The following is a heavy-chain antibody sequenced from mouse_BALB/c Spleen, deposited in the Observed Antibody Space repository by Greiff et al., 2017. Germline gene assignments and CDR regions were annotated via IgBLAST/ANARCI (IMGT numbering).Heavy chain of an antibody. Sequence: EVKLMESGGGLVQPKGSLKLSCAASGFTFNTYAMNWVRQAPGKGLEWVARIRSKSNNYATYYADSVKDRFTISRDDSQSMLYLQMNNLKTEDTAMYYCVRLGTTVVVGNAMDYWGQGTSVIVSS. CDR2: IRSKSNNYAT. J-gene: IGHJ4*01. V-gene: IGHV10-1*02. CDR3: VRLGTTVVVGNAMDY. D-gene: IGHD1-1*01. CDR1: GFTFNTYA.